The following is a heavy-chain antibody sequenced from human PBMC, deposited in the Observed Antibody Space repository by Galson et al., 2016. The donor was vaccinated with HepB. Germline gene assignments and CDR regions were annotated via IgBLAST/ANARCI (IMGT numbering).Heavy chain of an antibody. J-gene: IGHJ4*02. Sequence: AISGDSVSNNTVTWNWIRQSPSRGLEWLGRTYLRSKWFNDYAVSVKSRITVNPDTSKNQFSLQLNSVTPEDTAVYYCARRGQMQAFDYWDQGTLVTVSS. CDR3: ARRGQMQAFDY. D-gene: IGHD3-16*01. V-gene: IGHV6-1*01. CDR1: GDSVSNNTVT. CDR2: TYLRSKWFN.